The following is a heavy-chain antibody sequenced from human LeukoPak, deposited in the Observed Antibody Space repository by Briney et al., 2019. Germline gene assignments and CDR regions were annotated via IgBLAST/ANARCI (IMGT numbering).Heavy chain of an antibody. CDR2: IYYSGST. V-gene: IGHV4-39*01. CDR1: GGSISSSSYY. D-gene: IGHD3-10*01. CDR3: ARPRCYYGPCPYDY. J-gene: IGHJ4*02. Sequence: SETLSLTCTVSGGSISSSSYYWGWIRQPPGKGLEWIGSIYYSGSTYYNPSLKSRVTISVDTSKNQFSLKLSSVTAADTAVYYCARPRCYYGPCPYDYWGQGTLVTVSS.